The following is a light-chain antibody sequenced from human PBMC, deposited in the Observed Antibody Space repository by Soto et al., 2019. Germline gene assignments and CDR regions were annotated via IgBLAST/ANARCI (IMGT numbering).Light chain of an antibody. V-gene: IGLV2-8*01. J-gene: IGLJ2*01. Sequence: QSALTQPPSASGSPGQSVTISCTGTSGDIGAFRYVSWYQQRPGKAPKLIIYEVSERPSGAPDRFSGSKSGNTASLTVSGLQAEDEADYYCQSYDADFVIFGGGTQLTVL. CDR2: EVS. CDR3: QSYDADFVI. CDR1: SGDIGAFRY.